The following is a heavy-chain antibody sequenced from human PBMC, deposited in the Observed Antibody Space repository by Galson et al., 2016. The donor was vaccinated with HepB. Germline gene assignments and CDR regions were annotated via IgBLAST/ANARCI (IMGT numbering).Heavy chain of an antibody. CDR1: GFTFSSYT. CDR3: AGDRLHGDYGIDF. CDR2: IAFDGSNK. V-gene: IGHV3-30-3*01. Sequence: RSLRPSCAASGFTFSSYTMHWVRQAPGKGLEWVALIAFDGSNKYYADSVKGRFTISRDNSKNTLYLQVNSLSGGDAAVYYCAGDRLHGDYGIDFWGQGTLVTVSS. D-gene: IGHD4-17*01. J-gene: IGHJ4*02.